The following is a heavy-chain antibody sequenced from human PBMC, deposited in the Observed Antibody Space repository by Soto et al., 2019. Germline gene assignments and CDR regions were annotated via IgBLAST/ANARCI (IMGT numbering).Heavy chain of an antibody. Sequence: GASVKVSCKVSGYTLTELSMHWVRQAPGKGLEWMGGFDPEDGETIYAQKFQGRVTMTEDTSTDTAYMELSSLRSEDTAVYYCATGCRIQLWEMCEVGYYGMDVWGQGTTVTVSS. V-gene: IGHV1-24*01. CDR1: GYTLTELS. J-gene: IGHJ6*02. D-gene: IGHD5-18*01. CDR2: FDPEDGET. CDR3: ATGCRIQLWEMCEVGYYGMDV.